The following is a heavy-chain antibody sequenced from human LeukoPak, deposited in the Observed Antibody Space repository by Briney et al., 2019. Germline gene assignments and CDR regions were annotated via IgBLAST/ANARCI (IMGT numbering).Heavy chain of an antibody. CDR3: TRRSSDDSSGYYVH. Sequence: PGGSLKLSCAASGFTFSGSAMHWVRQASGKGLEWVGRIRNKANSYATAYSGSVKGRFTISRDDSKNTAYLQMNSLKTEDTAVYYCTRRSSDDSSGYYVHWGLGTLVTVSS. V-gene: IGHV3-73*01. J-gene: IGHJ4*02. D-gene: IGHD3-22*01. CDR2: IRNKANSYAT. CDR1: GFTFSGSA.